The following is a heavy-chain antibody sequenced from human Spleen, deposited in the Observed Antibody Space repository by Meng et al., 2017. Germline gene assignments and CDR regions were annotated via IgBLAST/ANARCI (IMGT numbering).Heavy chain of an antibody. Sequence: GESLKISCAASGFTFREYYMSWIRQAPGKGLEWVSYISVSGNKYHSDSVKGRFTISRDNAKNSLYLEMNSLRPEDTAIYYCARQQPTSYHYAMAVWGKGTTVTVSS. V-gene: IGHV3-11*04. CDR1: GFTFREYY. J-gene: IGHJ6*04. CDR2: ISVSGNK. D-gene: IGHD5-18*01. CDR3: ARQQPTSYHYAMAV.